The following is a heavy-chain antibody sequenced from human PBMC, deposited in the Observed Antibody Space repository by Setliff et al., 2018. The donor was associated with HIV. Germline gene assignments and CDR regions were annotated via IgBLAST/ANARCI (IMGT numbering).Heavy chain of an antibody. CDR2: LYYSGST. CDR3: AREAQYSSSWSGRRVTWFDA. CDR1: GGSISSISYH. V-gene: IGHV4-39*07. Sequence: PSETLSLTCTVSGGSISSISYHWGWIRQPPGKGLEWIGSLYYSGSTYYNPSLKSRATISVDKSKNQFSLNLRSVTAADTAVYYCAREAQYSSSWSGRRVTWFDAWGQGTPVTVSS. D-gene: IGHD6-13*01. J-gene: IGHJ5*02.